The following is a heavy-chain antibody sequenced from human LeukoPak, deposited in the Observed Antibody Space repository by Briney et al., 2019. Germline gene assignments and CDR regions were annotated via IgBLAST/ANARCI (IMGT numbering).Heavy chain of an antibody. V-gene: IGHV3-7*01. J-gene: IGHJ6*02. CDR1: GFTFSSYW. CDR2: IKQDGSEK. D-gene: IGHD6-13*01. CDR3: ARDRVSSSWYDYYYYYGMDV. Sequence: GGSLRLSCAASGFTFSSYWMSWVRQAPGKGLEWVANIKQDGSEKYYVDSVKGRFTISRDNAKNSLYLQMNSLRAEDTAVYYCARDRVSSSWYDYYYYYGMDVWGQGTTVTVSS.